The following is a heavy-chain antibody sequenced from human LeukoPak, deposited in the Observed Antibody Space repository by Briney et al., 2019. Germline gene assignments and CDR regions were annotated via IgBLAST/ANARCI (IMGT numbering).Heavy chain of an antibody. D-gene: IGHD6-19*01. V-gene: IGHV4-61*02. J-gene: IGHJ5*02. CDR1: GGSIGSSSDY. CDR2: IYTSEST. CDR3: ARDLTVAGTGDWFDP. Sequence: NPSETLSLTCTVSGGSIGSSSDYWSWIRQPAGKGLEWIGRIYTSESTNYNPSLKSRVTMSVDTSKNQFSLKLSSVTAADTAVYYCARDLTVAGTGDWFDPWGQGTLVTVSS.